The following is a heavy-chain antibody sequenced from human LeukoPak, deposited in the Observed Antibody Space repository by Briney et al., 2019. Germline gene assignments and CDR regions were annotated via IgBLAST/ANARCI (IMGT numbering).Heavy chain of an antibody. J-gene: IGHJ5*02. CDR3: AKDRRGCSGGSCYRGPYWFDP. CDR1: GFTFSSYA. CDR2: ISGSGGST. V-gene: IGHV3-23*01. D-gene: IGHD2-15*01. Sequence: GGSLRLSCAASGFTFSSYAMSWVRQAPGKGLEWVSAISGSGGSTYYADSVKGRFTISRDNSKNTLYLQMNSLRVEDTAVYYCAKDRRGCSGGSCYRGPYWFDPWGQGTLVTVSS.